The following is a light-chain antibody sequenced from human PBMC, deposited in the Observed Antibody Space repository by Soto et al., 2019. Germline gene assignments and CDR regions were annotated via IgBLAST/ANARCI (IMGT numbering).Light chain of an antibody. CDR2: SNN. J-gene: IGLJ2*01. CDR3: AAWDDSLNGVV. Sequence: QSVLTQPPSASGTPGQRVTMSCSGSSSNIGSNTVNWYQQLPGTAPKLLIYSNNQRPSGVPDRFSVSKSGTSASLAISGLQSEDEDDYYCAAWDDSLNGVVFGGGTKVTVL. CDR1: SSNIGSNT. V-gene: IGLV1-44*01.